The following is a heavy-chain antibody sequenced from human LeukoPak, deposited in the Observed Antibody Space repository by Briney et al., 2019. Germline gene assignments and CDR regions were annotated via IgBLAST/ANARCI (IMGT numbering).Heavy chain of an antibody. CDR3: ARRAGDYSHPYDY. J-gene: IGHJ4*02. Sequence: GGSLRLSCAASGFTFSSYEMNWVRQAPGKGLEWVSYISSSGSTIYYADSVKGRFTISRDNSKNTVHLQMNSLRAEDTAMYYCARRAGDYSHPYDYWGQGTLVTASS. CDR1: GFTFSSYE. D-gene: IGHD3-22*01. CDR2: ISSSGSTI. V-gene: IGHV3-48*03.